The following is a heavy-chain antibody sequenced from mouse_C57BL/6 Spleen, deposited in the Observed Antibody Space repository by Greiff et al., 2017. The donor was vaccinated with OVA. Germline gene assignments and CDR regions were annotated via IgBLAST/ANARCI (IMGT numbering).Heavy chain of an antibody. J-gene: IGHJ1*03. CDR3: ATLGGNHWYFDV. V-gene: IGHV5-2*01. Sequence: EVKVVESGGGLVQPGESLKLSCESNEYEFPSHDMSWVRKTPEKRLELVAAINSDGGSTYYPDTMERRFIISRDNTKKTLYLQMSSLRSEDTALYYCATLGGNHWYFDVWGTGTTVTVSS. CDR2: INSDGGST. CDR1: EYEFPSHD. D-gene: IGHD2-1*01.